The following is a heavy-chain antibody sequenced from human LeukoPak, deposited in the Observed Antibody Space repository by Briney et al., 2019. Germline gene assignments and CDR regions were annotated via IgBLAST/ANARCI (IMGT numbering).Heavy chain of an antibody. CDR1: GFTFSCYA. Sequence: PGGSLRLSCAASGFTFSCYAMHWVRQAPGKGLEWVAVISYDGSNKYYADSVKGRFTISRDNSKNTLYLQMNSLRAEDTAVYYCARDRGYDEYYFDYWGQGTLVTVSS. V-gene: IGHV3-30*01. CDR3: ARDRGYDEYYFDY. J-gene: IGHJ4*02. CDR2: ISYDGSNK. D-gene: IGHD5-12*01.